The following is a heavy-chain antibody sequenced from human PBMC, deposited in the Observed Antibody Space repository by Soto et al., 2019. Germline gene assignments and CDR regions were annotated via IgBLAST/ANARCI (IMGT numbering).Heavy chain of an antibody. V-gene: IGHV4-59*01. CDR3: ARDPSYYGMDV. J-gene: IGHJ6*02. CDR1: GGSISRYY. CDR2: MYNTGST. Sequence: SETLSLTCTVSGGSISRYYWSWIRQPPGKGLEWIGYMYNTGSTVYNPPFKSRVTISVDTSKNQFSLKLNSVTAADTAVYYCARDPSYYGMDVWGQGTTVTVSS.